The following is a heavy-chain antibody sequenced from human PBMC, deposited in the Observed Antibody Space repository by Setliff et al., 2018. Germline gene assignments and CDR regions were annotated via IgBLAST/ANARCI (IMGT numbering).Heavy chain of an antibody. CDR3: AKVPITKVYFYMDV. CDR2: IFPTAGA. J-gene: IGHJ6*03. V-gene: IGHV4-4*08. CDR1: GGSISNYY. Sequence: SETLSLTCTVSGGSISNYYWGWVRQPPGNGLEWIAYIFPTAGAIYNPSLKSRVTVSMDTSKNQLSLKLSSVTAADTAVYYCAKVPITKVYFYMDVWGKGTTVTVSS. D-gene: IGHD3-10*01.